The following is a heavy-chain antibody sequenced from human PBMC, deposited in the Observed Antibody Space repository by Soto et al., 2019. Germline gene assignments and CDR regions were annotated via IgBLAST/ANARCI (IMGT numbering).Heavy chain of an antibody. J-gene: IGHJ4*02. CDR2: ISPYSGET. CDR3: ARGPVAGSDF. V-gene: IGHV1-18*04. Sequence: ASVNLSFTASGYTFTSDGIVWVRQAPGQGLEWMGWISPYSGETRYAEKFQDRVTLTTDTSTKTAYMDLRNLKSDDTAVYWCARGPVAGSDFWGQGTLVTVSS. CDR1: GYTFTSDG. D-gene: IGHD6-19*01.